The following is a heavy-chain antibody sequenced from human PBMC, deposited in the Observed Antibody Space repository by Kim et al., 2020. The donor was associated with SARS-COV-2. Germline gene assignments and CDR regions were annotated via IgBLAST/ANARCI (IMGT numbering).Heavy chain of an antibody. V-gene: IGHV4-59*08. CDR1: GGSISSYY. CDR3: ARFEVGYCSSTSCPAAFDI. J-gene: IGHJ3*02. Sequence: SETLSLTCTVSGGSISSYYWSWIRQPPGKGLEWIGYIYYSGSTNYNPSLKSRVTISVDTSKNQFSLKLSSVTAADTAVYYCARFEVGYCSSTSCPAAFDISGQGTMVPVSS. D-gene: IGHD2-2*01. CDR2: IYYSGST.